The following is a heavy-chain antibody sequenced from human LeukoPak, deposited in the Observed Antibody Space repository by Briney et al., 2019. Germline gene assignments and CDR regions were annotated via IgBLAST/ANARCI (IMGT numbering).Heavy chain of an antibody. CDR2: IRDDGSKK. J-gene: IGHJ4*02. CDR3: AKVGTIGTKPLDH. V-gene: IGHV3-30*02. CDR1: GFIFSNYG. Sequence: PGGSLRLSCAASGFIFSNYGMHWVRQAPGKGLEWVAFIRDDGSKKYHADSVKGQFTISRDNSKSTLYLQMNSLRVEDTGVYYCAKVGTIGTKPLDHWGQGTLVTVSS. D-gene: IGHD5-24*01.